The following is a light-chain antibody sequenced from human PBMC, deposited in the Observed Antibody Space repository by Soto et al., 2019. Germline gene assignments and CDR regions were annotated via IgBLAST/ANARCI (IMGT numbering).Light chain of an antibody. J-gene: IGKJ4*01. Sequence: VVLTQSPAILSLTPGERATLSCRASQSVGSKLVWYQQKPGQAPRLLIYDTFNRATGIPARFSGSGSGTGFTLTISSLEPEDSALYYCQQRSNWPLTFGRGTKVDIK. V-gene: IGKV3-11*01. CDR2: DTF. CDR3: QQRSNWPLT. CDR1: QSVGSK.